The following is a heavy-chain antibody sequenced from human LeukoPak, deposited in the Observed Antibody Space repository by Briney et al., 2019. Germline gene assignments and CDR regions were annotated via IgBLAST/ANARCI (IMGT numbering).Heavy chain of an antibody. Sequence: GASVKVSCKASGGTFSSYAISWVRQAPGQGLEWMGGIIPIFGTANYAQKFQGRVTITADESTSTAYMELSSLRSEDAAVYYCARELYCSSTSCYTRPRRKYYFDYWGQGTLVTVSS. D-gene: IGHD2-2*02. J-gene: IGHJ4*02. V-gene: IGHV1-69*01. CDR3: ARELYCSSTSCYTRPRRKYYFDY. CDR2: IIPIFGTA. CDR1: GGTFSSYA.